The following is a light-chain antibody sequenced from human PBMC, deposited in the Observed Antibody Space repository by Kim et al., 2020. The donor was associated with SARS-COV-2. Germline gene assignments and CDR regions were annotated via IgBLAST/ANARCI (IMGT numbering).Light chain of an antibody. CDR2: GAS. CDR3: QQYGTSPHT. Sequence: LSPGEKATLSCRASQSVRTSSLAWYQQRPGQAPRLLIYGASNRATGLPDRFSGSGSGTDFTLTISRLEPEDSAVYYCQQYGTSPHTFGQGTKLEI. J-gene: IGKJ2*01. V-gene: IGKV3-20*01. CDR1: QSVRTSS.